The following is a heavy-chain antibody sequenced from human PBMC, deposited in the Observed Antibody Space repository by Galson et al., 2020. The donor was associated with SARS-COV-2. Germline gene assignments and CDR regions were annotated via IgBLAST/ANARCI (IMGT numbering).Heavy chain of an antibody. V-gene: IGHV4-31*03. J-gene: IGHJ3*02. CDR2: IYYSGST. CDR3: ARATSWGAFDI. Sequence: SETLSLTCTVSGGSISSGGYYWSWIRQHPGKGLEWIWYIYYSGSTYYNPSLKSRVTISVDTSKNQFSLKLSSVTAADTAVYYCARATSWGAFDIWGQGTMVTVSS. CDR1: GGSISSGGYY. D-gene: IGHD2-2*01.